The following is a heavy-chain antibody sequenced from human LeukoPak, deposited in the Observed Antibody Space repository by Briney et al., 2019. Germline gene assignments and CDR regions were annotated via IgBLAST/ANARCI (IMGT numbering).Heavy chain of an antibody. CDR1: GFTFSDYY. CDR2: ISSLSSES. CDR3: AREGYGDYGGFDY. J-gene: IGHJ4*02. D-gene: IGHD4-17*01. V-gene: IGHV3-11*05. Sequence: GGSLRLSCAGSGFTFSDYYMNWVRQAPGKGLEWVSYISSLSSESNYADSVKGRFTISRDNAKSSLYLQMNSLRAEDTAVYYCAREGYGDYGGFDYWGQGTLVTVSS.